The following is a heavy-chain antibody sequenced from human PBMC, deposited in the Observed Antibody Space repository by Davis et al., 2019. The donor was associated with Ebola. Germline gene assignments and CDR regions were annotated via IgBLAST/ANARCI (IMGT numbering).Heavy chain of an antibody. V-gene: IGHV3-73*01. CDR1: GFTFSDSA. D-gene: IGHD6-13*01. CDR2: IRSNPNNYAT. Sequence: PGGSLRLSCAASGFTFSDSAMHWVRQAFGKGLEWVGRIRSNPNNYATAYTASVKGRFTISRDDSKNTAYLQMNSLKTEDTAVYYCTARIAAADINYYYYGMDVWGQGTTVTVSS. CDR3: TARIAAADINYYYYGMDV. J-gene: IGHJ6*02.